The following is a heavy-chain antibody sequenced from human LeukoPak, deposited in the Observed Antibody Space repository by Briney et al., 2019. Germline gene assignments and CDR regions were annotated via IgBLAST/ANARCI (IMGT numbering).Heavy chain of an antibody. CDR1: GGSFSGYY. J-gene: IGHJ6*03. D-gene: IGHD6-13*01. CDR2: INHSGST. CDR3: ARGRRGYSSFYYYYMDV. Sequence: SETLSLTCAVYGGSFSGYYWSWIRQPPGKGLEWIGEINHSGSTNYNPSLKSRVTISVDTSKNQFSLKLSSVTAVDTAVYYCARGRRGYSSFYYYYMDVWGKGTTVTVSS. V-gene: IGHV4-34*01.